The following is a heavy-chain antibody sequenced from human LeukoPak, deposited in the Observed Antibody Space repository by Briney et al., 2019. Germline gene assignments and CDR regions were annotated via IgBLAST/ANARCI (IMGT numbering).Heavy chain of an antibody. D-gene: IGHD5-18*01. Sequence: TSETLSLTCTVSGGSISSSSYYWGCIRQPPGKGLEWIGSIYYSGNTYHNPSLKSRVTISVDTSKNQFSLKLSSVTAADTAVYYCARLDSPPDAFDIWGQGTMVTVSS. CDR1: GGSISSSSYY. CDR3: ARLDSPPDAFDI. CDR2: IYYSGNT. J-gene: IGHJ3*02. V-gene: IGHV4-39*01.